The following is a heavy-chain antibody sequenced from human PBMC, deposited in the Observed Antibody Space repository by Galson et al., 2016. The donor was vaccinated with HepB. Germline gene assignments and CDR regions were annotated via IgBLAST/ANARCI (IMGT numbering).Heavy chain of an antibody. CDR3: VAAPGGGRYFHH. J-gene: IGHJ1*01. CDR1: AFTRHA. Sequence: CAASAFTRHAMSWVRQAPGKGLEWVSEISGSGVTTYYADSVKGRFTISRDNSKNTVFLQMSSLRVEDTAVYRCVAAPGGGRYFHHWGQGTLVTVSS. V-gene: IGHV3-23*01. D-gene: IGHD6-13*01. CDR2: ISGSGVTT.